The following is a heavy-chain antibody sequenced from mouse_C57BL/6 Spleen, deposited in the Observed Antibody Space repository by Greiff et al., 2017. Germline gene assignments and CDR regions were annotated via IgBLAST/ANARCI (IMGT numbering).Heavy chain of an antibody. J-gene: IGHJ1*03. V-gene: IGHV1-55*01. CDR2: IYPGSGST. CDR3: ARGPSYDYGSSYGYFDV. D-gene: IGHD1-1*01. Sequence: QVQLQQPGAELVKPGASVKMSCKASGYTFTSYWITWVKQRPGQGLEWIGDIYPGSGSTNYNEKFKSKATLTVDTSSSTAYMQLSSLTSEDSAVYYCARGPSYDYGSSYGYFDVWGTGTTVTVSS. CDR1: GYTFTSYW.